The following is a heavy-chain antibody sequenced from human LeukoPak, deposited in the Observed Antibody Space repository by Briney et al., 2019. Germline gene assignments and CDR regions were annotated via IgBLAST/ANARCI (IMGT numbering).Heavy chain of an antibody. J-gene: IGHJ6*02. CDR1: GYTFSSYY. V-gene: IGHV1-46*01. CDR2: INPSGGST. Sequence: ASVKVSCKASGYTFSSYYMHWARQAPGQGLEWMGIINPSGGSTSYAQKFQGRVTMTRDTSTSTVYMELSSLRSEDTAVYYCARDLERITIFGVVPLPYYYGMDVWGQGTTVTVSS. D-gene: IGHD3-3*01. CDR3: ARDLERITIFGVVPLPYYYGMDV.